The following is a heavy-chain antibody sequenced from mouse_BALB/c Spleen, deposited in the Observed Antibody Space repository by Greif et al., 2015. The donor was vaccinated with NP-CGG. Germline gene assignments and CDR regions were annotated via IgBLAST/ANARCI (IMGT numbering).Heavy chain of an antibody. J-gene: IGHJ4*01. Sequence: QVQLQQSGAELVRPGVSVKISCKGSGYTFTDYAMHWVKQSHAKSLEWIGVISTYYGDASYNQKFKGKATMTVVKSSSTAYMELARLTSEYSAIYYCARERAYDYDGHYYAMDYWGQGTSVTVSS. CDR3: ARERAYDYDGHYYAMDY. D-gene: IGHD2-4*01. V-gene: IGHV1S137*01. CDR2: ISTYYGDA. CDR1: GYTFTDYA.